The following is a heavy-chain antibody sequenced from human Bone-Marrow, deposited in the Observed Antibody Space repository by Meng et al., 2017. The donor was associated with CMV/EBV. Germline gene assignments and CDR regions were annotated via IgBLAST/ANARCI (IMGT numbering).Heavy chain of an antibody. D-gene: IGHD3-22*01. CDR2: IRSKASTYAT. J-gene: IGHJ4*02. CDR3: TRVDNSGYYEYYFDY. CDR1: FSFSDAA. Sequence: FSFSDAAMHGVRQASGRGLVWVGSIRSKASTYATAYAASVKGRFTISRDDSKNTAYLQMNSLKTEDTAVYYCTRVDNSGYYEYYFDYWGQGTLVTVSS. V-gene: IGHV3-73*01.